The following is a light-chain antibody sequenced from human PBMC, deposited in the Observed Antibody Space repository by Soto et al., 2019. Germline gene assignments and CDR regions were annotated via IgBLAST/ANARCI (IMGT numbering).Light chain of an antibody. V-gene: IGKV1-5*01. J-gene: IGKJ1*01. CDR1: QSISSW. CDR2: DAS. Sequence: DFQMTQSPSTLSASVGDRVTITCRASQSISSWLAWYQQKPGKAPKVLIYDASTLQSEVPSRFSGSGSGTEFTLTITTLHPDDFPTYYGQQYNSYAGTFGQGTKVEIK. CDR3: QQYNSYAGT.